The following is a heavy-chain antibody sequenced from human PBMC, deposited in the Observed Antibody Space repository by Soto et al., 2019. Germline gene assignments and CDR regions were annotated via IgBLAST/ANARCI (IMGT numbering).Heavy chain of an antibody. CDR3: AKDADLQEAAYYFGY. J-gene: IGHJ4*02. D-gene: IGHD2-15*01. CDR1: GFIFSNYG. Sequence: QVQLVESGGGVVQPGRSLRLSCAASGFIFSNYGMHWVRQAPGTGLEWVAVISYNGNNEYYTDSVKGRFTISRDNAKNTLHLHMNSLRGEDTAVYYGAKDADLQEAAYYFGYWGEGALLTFSS. V-gene: IGHV3-30*18. CDR2: ISYNGNNE.